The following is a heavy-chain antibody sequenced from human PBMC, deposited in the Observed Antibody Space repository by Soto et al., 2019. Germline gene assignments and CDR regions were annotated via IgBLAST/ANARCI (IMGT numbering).Heavy chain of an antibody. Sequence: ASVKVSCKASGYTFTGYYMHWVRQAPGQGLEWMGWINPNSGGTNYAQKFQGRVTMTRDTSISTAYMELSRLRSDDTAVYYCARDTRGGFSTYYYDSTGAFDIWGQGTMVTVSS. CDR2: INPNSGGT. V-gene: IGHV1-2*02. J-gene: IGHJ3*02. D-gene: IGHD3-22*01. CDR1: GYTFTGYY. CDR3: ARDTRGGFSTYYYDSTGAFDI.